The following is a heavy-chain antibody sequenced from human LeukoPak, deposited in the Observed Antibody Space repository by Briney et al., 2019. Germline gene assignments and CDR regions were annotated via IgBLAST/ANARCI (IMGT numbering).Heavy chain of an antibody. J-gene: IGHJ4*02. Sequence: PGGSLRLSCAASGLTFTSYAMSWVRQAPGRGLEWVSAMSGSGGSTYYADSVKGRFTISRDNSKNTLYLQMNSLRAEDSAVYYCAKDGAGVQVYWGQGTLVTVSS. CDR2: MSGSGGST. V-gene: IGHV3-23*01. D-gene: IGHD4/OR15-4a*01. CDR3: AKDGAGVQVY. CDR1: GLTFTSYA.